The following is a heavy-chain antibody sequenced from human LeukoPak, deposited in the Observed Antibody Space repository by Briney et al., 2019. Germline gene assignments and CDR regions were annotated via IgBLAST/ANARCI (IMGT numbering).Heavy chain of an antibody. CDR2: INHSGST. Sequence: SETLSLTRAVYGGSFSGYYWSWIRQPPGKGLEWIGEINHSGSTNYNPSLKSRVTISVDTSKNQFSLKLSSVTAADTAVYYCARLYDYSNYSYDQNWFDPWGQGTLVTVSS. V-gene: IGHV4-34*01. CDR3: ARLYDYSNYSYDQNWFDP. D-gene: IGHD4-11*01. CDR1: GGSFSGYY. J-gene: IGHJ5*02.